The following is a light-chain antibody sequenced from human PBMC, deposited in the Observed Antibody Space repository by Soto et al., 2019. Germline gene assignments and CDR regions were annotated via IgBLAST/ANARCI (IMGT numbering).Light chain of an antibody. V-gene: IGKV3-15*01. CDR2: GAS. CDR1: QSVSSS. CDR3: QQYNNWPRT. Sequence: EIVMTQAPGTLSVSPGERVTLSCRASQSVSSSLVWYQQKPGQAPRLLIYGASTRAAGIPARFSGSGSGTEFTLTISSLQSEDFAVYYCQQYNNWPRTFGQGTKVDIK. J-gene: IGKJ1*01.